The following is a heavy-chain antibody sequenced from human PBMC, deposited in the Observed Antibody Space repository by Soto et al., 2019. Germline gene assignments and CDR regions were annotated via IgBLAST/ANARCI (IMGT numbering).Heavy chain of an antibody. CDR1: GGTFSSYA. J-gene: IGHJ5*02. V-gene: IGHV1-69*01. D-gene: IGHD6-6*01. CDR3: ARDNSEYSSLRGGWFDP. CDR2: IIPIFGTA. Sequence: QVQLVQSGAEVKKPGSSVKVSCKASGGTFSSYAISWVRQAPGQGLEWMGGIIPIFGTANYAQKFQGRVTITADESTSTAYMELSSLRSEDTAVYYCARDNSEYSSLRGGWFDPWGQGTLVTVSS.